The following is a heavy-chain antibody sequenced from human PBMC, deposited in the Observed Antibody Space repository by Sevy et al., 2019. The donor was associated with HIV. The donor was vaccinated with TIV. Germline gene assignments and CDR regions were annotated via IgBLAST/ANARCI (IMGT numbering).Heavy chain of an antibody. V-gene: IGHV1-24*01. CDR1: GYPLTEFS. CDR2: FDPEDGKI. CDR3: AITREYYSDNSGYFDY. Sequence: ASVKVSCKISGYPLTEFSMHWVRQAPGKGLQWMGTFDPEDGKIIYAQQFQGRLTMTDHTATDTAYMELSSLSPEDTAVYYCAITREYYSDNSGYFDYWGQGTLVTVSS. J-gene: IGHJ4*02. D-gene: IGHD3-22*01.